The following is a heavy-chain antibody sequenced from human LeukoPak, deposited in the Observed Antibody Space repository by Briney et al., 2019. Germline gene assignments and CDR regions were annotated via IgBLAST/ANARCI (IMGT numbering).Heavy chain of an antibody. V-gene: IGHV1-18*01. J-gene: IGHJ5*02. CDR3: ARDFPRDYVSLTGYYMAGWFDH. CDR2: ISAYNGNT. Sequence: ASVKVSCKASGYTFTSYGISWVRQAPGQGLEWMGWISAYNGNTNYAQKLQGRVTMTTDTSTSTAYMEQRSMRTDDKAVYYCARDFPRDYVSLTGYYMAGWFDHWGQGTLVTVSS. CDR1: GYTFTSYG. D-gene: IGHD3-9*01.